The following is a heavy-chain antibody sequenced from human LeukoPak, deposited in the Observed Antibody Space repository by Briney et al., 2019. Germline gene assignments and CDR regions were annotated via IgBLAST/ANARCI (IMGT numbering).Heavy chain of an antibody. J-gene: IGHJ4*01. D-gene: IGHD2-2*02. CDR2: IKQDGSEK. V-gene: IGHV3-7*01. Sequence: GGSLRLSCAASGFTFSSYWMSWVRQAPGKGLEWVANIKQDGSEKYYVDSVKGRFTISRDNAKNSLYLQMNSLRAEDTAVYYCARDRCSGTSCHNFDYWGHGTLVTVSS. CDR3: ARDRCSGTSCHNFDY. CDR1: GFTFSSYW.